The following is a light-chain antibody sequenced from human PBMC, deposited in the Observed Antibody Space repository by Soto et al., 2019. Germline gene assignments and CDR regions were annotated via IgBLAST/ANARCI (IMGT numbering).Light chain of an antibody. CDR1: QSVLYSSNNKNY. CDR2: WAS. J-gene: IGKJ4*02. CDR3: QQYYSTLLT. V-gene: IGKV4-1*01. Sequence: DIVMTQSPDSLAVSLGERATINCKSSQSVLYSSNNKNYLAWYQQKPGQTPKLLIYWASTREPGVPDRFSGSGSGTDFTLTISSLQAEDVAVYYCQQYYSTLLTFGGGTKVEIK.